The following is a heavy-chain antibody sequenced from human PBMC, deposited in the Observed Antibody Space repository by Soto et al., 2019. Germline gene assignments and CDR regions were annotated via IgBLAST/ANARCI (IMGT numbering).Heavy chain of an antibody. V-gene: IGHV4-39*01. CDR2: IRYSGTT. D-gene: IGHD2-2*01. CDR3: AISGISRVYHFVL. CDR1: GGSITSSLSP. Sequence: SETLSLTCTVSGGSITSSLSPWGWIRQSPGKGLTWIGGIRYSGTTYYTPSLKSRVTMSVDTYKNQFSLKLTSVTAEDTAVYYCAISGISRVYHFVLWGPGILVTLFS. J-gene: IGHJ5*02.